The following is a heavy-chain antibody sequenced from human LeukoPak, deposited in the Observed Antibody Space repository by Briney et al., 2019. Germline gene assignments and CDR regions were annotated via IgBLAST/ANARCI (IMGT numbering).Heavy chain of an antibody. CDR1: GGSFSVYY. CDR3: ARQSRYYYYYYMDV. CDR2: INHSGST. V-gene: IGHV4-34*01. J-gene: IGHJ6*03. Sequence: SETLSLTCAVYGGSFSVYYWSWIRQPPGKGLEWIGEINHSGSTNYNPSLKSRVTISVDTSKNQFSLKLSSVTAADTAVYYCARQSRYYYYYYMDVWGKGTTVTISS.